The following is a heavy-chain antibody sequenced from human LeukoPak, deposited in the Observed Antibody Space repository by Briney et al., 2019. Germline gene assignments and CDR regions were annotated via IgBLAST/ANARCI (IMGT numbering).Heavy chain of an antibody. CDR1: GFTVTSNH. CDR2: IYTGGTT. J-gene: IGHJ4*02. Sequence: GGSLRLSCAASGFTVTSNHMNWVRQAPGKGLEWVSIIYTGGTTHYADSVKGRFTISRDNSKNTLYLQVNSLRAADTAVYYCAKVQEMATILPPFHYWGQGTLVTVSS. CDR3: AKVQEMATILPPFHY. V-gene: IGHV3-53*01. D-gene: IGHD5-24*01.